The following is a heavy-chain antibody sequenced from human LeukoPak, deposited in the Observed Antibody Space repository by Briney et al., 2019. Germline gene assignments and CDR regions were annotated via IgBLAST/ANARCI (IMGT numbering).Heavy chain of an antibody. D-gene: IGHD3-22*01. J-gene: IGHJ4*02. V-gene: IGHV3-30*02. CDR3: AKTCAYYYDSSGYRPIVY. CDR1: GFTFSSYG. CDR2: IRYDGSNK. Sequence: GGSLRLSCHASGFTFSSYGMHWVRQAPGKGLEWVAFIRYDGSNKYYADSVKGRFTISRDNSKNTLSLQMSSLKAEDTAVYYCAKTCAYYYDSSGYRPIVYWGQGTLVTVSS.